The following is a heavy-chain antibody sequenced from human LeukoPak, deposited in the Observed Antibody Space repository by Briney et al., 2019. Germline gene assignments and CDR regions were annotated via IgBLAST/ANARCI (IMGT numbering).Heavy chain of an antibody. D-gene: IGHD2-15*01. J-gene: IGHJ6*02. CDR1: GFTFSSYA. CDR2: ISYDGSNK. CDR3: AREGIVVVVAAEHGMDV. V-gene: IGHV3-30-3*01. Sequence: GGSLRLSCAASGFTFSSYAMHWVRQAPGKGLEWVAVISYDGSNKYYADSVKGRFTISRDNSKNTLYLQMNSLRAEDTAVYYCAREGIVVVVAAEHGMDVWGQGTTVTV.